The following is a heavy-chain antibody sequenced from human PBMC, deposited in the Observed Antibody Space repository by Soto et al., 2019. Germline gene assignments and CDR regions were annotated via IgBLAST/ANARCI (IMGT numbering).Heavy chain of an antibody. V-gene: IGHV1-18*01. J-gene: IGHJ6*02. D-gene: IGHD2-8*01. CDR2: ISGYNGDT. CDR3: AKNGQPPYYYYGLDV. Sequence: QGQLVQTGGEVKKPGASVKVSCKASGYTFSRYGISWVRQAPGQGLEWMGWISGYNGDTNYAQKFQGRVTMTIDTSTTTAYMELRNLTSDDTDVYYCAKNGQPPYYYYGLDVWGQGTTVTVSS. CDR1: GYTFSRYG.